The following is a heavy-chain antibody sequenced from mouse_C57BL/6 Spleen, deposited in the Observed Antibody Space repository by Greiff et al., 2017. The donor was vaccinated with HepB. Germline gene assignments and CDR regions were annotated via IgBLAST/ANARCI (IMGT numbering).Heavy chain of an antibody. CDR3: ARYYYGSRDYLEY. D-gene: IGHD1-1*01. Sequence: EVMLVESGGDLVKPGGSLKLSCAASGFTFSSYGMSWVRQTPDKRLEWVATISSGGSYTYYPDSVKGRFTISRDNAKNTLYLQMSSLKSEDTAMYYCARYYYGSRDYLEYWGQGTTLTVSS. J-gene: IGHJ2*01. CDR2: ISSGGSYT. V-gene: IGHV5-6*01. CDR1: GFTFSSYG.